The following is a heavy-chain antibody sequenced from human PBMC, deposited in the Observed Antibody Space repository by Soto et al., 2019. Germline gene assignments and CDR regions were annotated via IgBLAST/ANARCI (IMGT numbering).Heavy chain of an antibody. V-gene: IGHV4-59*01. CDR2: IYDTGISGYTPST. CDR1: GGSITSSY. CDR3: ARGEDAFFYYGLDV. Sequence: SETLSLTSTVSGGSITSSYWSWIRRPPGKGREWIAYIYDTGISGYTPSTSSNPSLKSRVTMSMDTSKSQFSLKLTSVTAADTAVYYCARGEDAFFYYGLDVWGQGITVTVSS. J-gene: IGHJ6*02.